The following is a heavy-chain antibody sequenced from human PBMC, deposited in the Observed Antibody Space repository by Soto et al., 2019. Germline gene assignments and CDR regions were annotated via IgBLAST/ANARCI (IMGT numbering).Heavy chain of an antibody. Sequence: QVQLVESGGGVVQPGRSLRLSCAASGFTFSSYGMHLVRQAPGKGLEWVAVIWYDGSNKYYADSVKGPFTISRDNSKNTLYMQMNSLSAEDTAEYYCASGTTVVTHFDYWGQGTLVTVSS. CDR1: GFTFSSYG. J-gene: IGHJ4*02. V-gene: IGHV3-33*01. D-gene: IGHD4-17*01. CDR3: ASGTTVVTHFDY. CDR2: IWYDGSNK.